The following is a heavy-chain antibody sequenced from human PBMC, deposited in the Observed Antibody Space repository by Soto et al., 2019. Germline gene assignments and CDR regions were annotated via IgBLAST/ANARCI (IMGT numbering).Heavy chain of an antibody. CDR2: IYSGGNT. D-gene: IGHD2-8*01. CDR1: GFTVSSNY. V-gene: IGHV3-53*02. J-gene: IGHJ4*02. CDR3: VRVYNGYFDY. Sequence: EVQLVETGGGLIQPGGSLRLSCAASGFTVSSNYMSWVRQAPGKGLEWVSVIYSGGNTYYADSVKGRFTISRDNSKNTLFLQVSSLRAEDTAVYDCVRVYNGYFDYWGQGTLVTVSS.